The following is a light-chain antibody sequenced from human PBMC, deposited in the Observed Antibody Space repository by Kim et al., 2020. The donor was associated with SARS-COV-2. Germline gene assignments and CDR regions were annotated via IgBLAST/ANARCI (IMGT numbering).Light chain of an antibody. V-gene: IGLV3-1*01. J-gene: IGLJ2*01. CDR2: QDS. CDR1: KLGDKY. CDR3: QAWDSSTVV. Sequence: SYELTQPPSVSVSPGQTASITCSGDKLGDKYACWYQQKPGQSPVLVLYQDSKRPSGIPERFSGSNSGNTATLTISGTQAMDEADYYRQAWDSSTVVFGGG.